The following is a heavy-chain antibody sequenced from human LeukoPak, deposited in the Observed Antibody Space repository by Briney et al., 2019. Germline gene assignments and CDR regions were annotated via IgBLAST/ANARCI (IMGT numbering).Heavy chain of an antibody. J-gene: IGHJ4*02. CDR3: AKADRDYDYVWGSYRPTTFDY. Sequence: PGGSLRLSCAASGFTVSSNDMSWVRQAPGKGLEWVSVIYSGGSSYYADSVKGRFTISRDNAKNSLYLQMNSLRAEDTAVYYCAKADRDYDYVWGSYRPTTFDYWGQGTLVTVSS. D-gene: IGHD3-16*02. CDR2: IYSGGSS. V-gene: IGHV3-53*01. CDR1: GFTVSSND.